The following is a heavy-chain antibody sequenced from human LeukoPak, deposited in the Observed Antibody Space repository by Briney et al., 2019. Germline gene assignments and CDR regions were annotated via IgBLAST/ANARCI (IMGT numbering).Heavy chain of an antibody. Sequence: ASVKVSCTASGYTFTSYGISWVRQAPGQGLEWMGWISAYNGNTNYAQKLQGRVTMTTDTSTSTAYMELRSLRSDDTAVYYCARDSSYCSSASCPGGIYYYGMDVWGQGTTVTVSS. CDR2: ISAYNGNT. V-gene: IGHV1-18*01. D-gene: IGHD2-2*01. CDR1: GYTFTSYG. CDR3: ARDSSYCSSASCPGGIYYYGMDV. J-gene: IGHJ6*02.